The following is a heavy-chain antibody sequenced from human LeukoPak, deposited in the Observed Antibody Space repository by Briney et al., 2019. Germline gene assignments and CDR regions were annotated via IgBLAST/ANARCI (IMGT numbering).Heavy chain of an antibody. J-gene: IGHJ4*02. Sequence: ASVKVSCKASGGTFSSYAISWVRQAPGQGLEWMGGIIPIFGTANYAQKFQGRVTITADKSTSTAYMELSSLRSEDTAVYYCARELQSTGFDYWGQGTLVTVSS. D-gene: IGHD5-24*01. CDR3: ARELQSTGFDY. V-gene: IGHV1-69*06. CDR2: IIPIFGTA. CDR1: GGTFSSYA.